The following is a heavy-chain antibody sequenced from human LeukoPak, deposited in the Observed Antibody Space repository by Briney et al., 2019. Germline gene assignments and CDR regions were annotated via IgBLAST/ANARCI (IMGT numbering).Heavy chain of an antibody. CDR2: ISYDGSNK. J-gene: IGHJ3*02. CDR3: AKRAFDI. CDR1: GFTFSSYG. Sequence: GGSLRLSCAASGFTFSSYGMHWVRQAPGKGLEWVAVISYDGSNKYYADSVKGRFTISRDNSKNTLYLQMNSLRAEDTAVYYCAKRAFDIWGQGTMVTVSS. V-gene: IGHV3-30*18.